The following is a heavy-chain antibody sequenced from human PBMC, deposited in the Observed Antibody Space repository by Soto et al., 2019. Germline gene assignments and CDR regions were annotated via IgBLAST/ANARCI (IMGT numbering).Heavy chain of an antibody. CDR2: INHSGST. Sequence: PSETLSLTCAVYGGSFSGYYWSWIRQPPGKGLEWIGEINHSGSTNYNPSLKSRVTMSVDTSKNQFSLKLSSVTAADTAVYYCARAGVGGSWYSSGYYYYYGMDVWGQGTTVTVSS. CDR3: ARAGVGGSWYSSGYYYYYGMDV. V-gene: IGHV4-34*01. CDR1: GGSFSGYY. D-gene: IGHD6-13*01. J-gene: IGHJ6*02.